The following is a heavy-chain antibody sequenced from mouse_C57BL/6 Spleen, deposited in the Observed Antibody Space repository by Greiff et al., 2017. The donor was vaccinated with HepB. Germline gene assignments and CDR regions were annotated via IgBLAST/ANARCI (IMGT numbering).Heavy chain of an antibody. J-gene: IGHJ1*03. V-gene: IGHV10-3*01. D-gene: IGHD1-1*01. Sequence: EVQLVESGGGLVQPKGSLKLSCAASGFTFNTYAMHWVRQAPGKGLEWVARISSKSSNYATYYADSVKDRFTISRDDSQSMLYLQMNNLKTEDTAMYDCVRDGYYGSSYVGWYFDVWGTGTTVTVSS. CDR3: VRDGYYGSSYVGWYFDV. CDR1: GFTFNTYA. CDR2: ISSKSSNYAT.